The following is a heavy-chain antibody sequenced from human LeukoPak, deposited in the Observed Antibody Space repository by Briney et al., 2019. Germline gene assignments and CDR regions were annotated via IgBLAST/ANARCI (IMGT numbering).Heavy chain of an antibody. V-gene: IGHV3-53*01. CDR2: IYSGGST. J-gene: IGHJ6*02. CDR3: ARVAMAPQYYYYCYGMDV. Sequence: GGSLRLSCAASGFTVSSNYMSWVRQAPGKGLEWVSVIYSGGSTYYADSVKGRFTISRDNSKNTLYLQMNSLRAEDTAVYYCARVAMAPQYYYYCYGMDVWGQGTTVTVSS. D-gene: IGHD5-18*01. CDR1: GFTVSSNY.